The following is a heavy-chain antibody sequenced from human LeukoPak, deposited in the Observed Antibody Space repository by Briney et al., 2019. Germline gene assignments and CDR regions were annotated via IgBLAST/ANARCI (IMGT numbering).Heavy chain of an antibody. D-gene: IGHD3-3*01. Sequence: GGSLRLSCAASGFTFSSYWMHWVRQAPGKGLVWVSRINSDGSSTSYADSVKGRFTISRDNAKNTLYLQMNSLRAEDTAVYYCARESGWNDFWSGYYGWFDPWGQGTLDTVSS. CDR3: ARESGWNDFWSGYYGWFDP. V-gene: IGHV3-74*01. CDR1: GFTFSSYW. J-gene: IGHJ5*02. CDR2: INSDGSST.